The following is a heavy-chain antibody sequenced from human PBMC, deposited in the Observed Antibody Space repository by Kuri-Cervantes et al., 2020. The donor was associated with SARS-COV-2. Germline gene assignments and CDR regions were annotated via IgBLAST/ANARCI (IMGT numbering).Heavy chain of an antibody. CDR2: IKQDGSEK. CDR1: GFTFSSYG. J-gene: IGHJ4*02. CDR3: ARVRVWFGELCHFDY. V-gene: IGHV3-7*01. Sequence: GGSLRLSCAASGFTFSSYGMHWVRQAPGKGLEWVANIKQDGSEKYYVDSVKGRFTISRDNAKNSLYLQMNSLRAEDTAVYYCARVRVWFGELCHFDYWGQGTLVTASS. D-gene: IGHD3-10*01.